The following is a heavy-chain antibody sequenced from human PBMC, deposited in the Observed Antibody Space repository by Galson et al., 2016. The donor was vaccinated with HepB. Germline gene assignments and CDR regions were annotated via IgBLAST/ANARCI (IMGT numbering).Heavy chain of an antibody. Sequence: QSGAEVKKPGESLKISCKGFGYSFNNYWITWVRQMPGKGLEWMGIIHPGDSDIIYSPSFEGQVTISSDNSISTAYLQWSTLKASDTAMYYCARQPLISARRFGGLNVGKDVWGQGTTVTVSS. CDR1: GYSFNNYW. J-gene: IGHJ6*02. V-gene: IGHV5-51*01. CDR3: ARQPLISARRFGGLNVGKDV. CDR2: IHPGDSDI. D-gene: IGHD6-6*01.